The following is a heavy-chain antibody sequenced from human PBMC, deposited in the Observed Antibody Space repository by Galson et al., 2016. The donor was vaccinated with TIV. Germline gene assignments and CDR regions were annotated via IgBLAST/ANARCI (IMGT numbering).Heavy chain of an antibody. CDR1: GFTFRAYS. J-gene: IGHJ4*02. CDR3: ARDSPRLCPTRSCFLHY. D-gene: IGHD2-15*01. Sequence: SLRLSCAASGFTFRAYSMNWVRQAPGKGLEWVASITGVSSYTYYAASVKGRFSISRENADNSLFLEMNSLKVEDTAVYFCARDSPRLCPTRSCFLHYWGQGTVVTVSS. CDR2: ITGVSSYT. V-gene: IGHV3-21*01.